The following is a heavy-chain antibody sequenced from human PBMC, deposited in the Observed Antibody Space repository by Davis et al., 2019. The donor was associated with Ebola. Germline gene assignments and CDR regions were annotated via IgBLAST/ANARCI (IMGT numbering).Heavy chain of an antibody. Sequence: GGSLRLSCAASGFTFSSYAMSWVRQAPGKGLEWVSAISGSGGSTYYADSVKGRFTISRDNSKNTLYLQMNSLRAEDTAVYYCTSRLKVLRFLEWDRYGMDVWGQGTTVTVSS. CDR2: ISGSGGST. J-gene: IGHJ6*02. D-gene: IGHD3-3*01. CDR3: TSRLKVLRFLEWDRYGMDV. CDR1: GFTFSSYA. V-gene: IGHV3-23*01.